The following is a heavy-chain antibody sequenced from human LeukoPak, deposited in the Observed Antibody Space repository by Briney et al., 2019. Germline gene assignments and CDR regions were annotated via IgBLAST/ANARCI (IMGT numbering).Heavy chain of an antibody. CDR2: IHHSGST. D-gene: IGHD3-10*01. J-gene: IGHJ4*02. CDR1: SESFSDSY. V-gene: IGHV4-34*01. CDR3: ARSDHNSGSYYFDY. Sequence: SETLSPTCAVYSESFSDSYWNWIRQPPGKGLEWIGEIHHSGSTKCNPSLKSRVTVSVDMSKNQISLKLSSVTAADTAVYYCARSDHNSGSYYFDYWGQGTLVTVSS.